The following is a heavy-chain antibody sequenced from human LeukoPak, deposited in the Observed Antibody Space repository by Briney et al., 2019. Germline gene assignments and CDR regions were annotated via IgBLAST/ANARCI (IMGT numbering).Heavy chain of an antibody. CDR2: ISSDGRTT. J-gene: IGHJ5*02. Sequence: PGGSLRLSCAASGFTFSSYGIHWVRQAPGKGLEWVAVISSDGRTTDYADSVKGRFTISGDNSKSTMYVQMNSLRTEDTAVYYCTKEGAVTGSMWFDHWGQGTLVTVSS. CDR1: GFTFSSYG. V-gene: IGHV3-30*18. D-gene: IGHD6-19*01. CDR3: TKEGAVTGSMWFDH.